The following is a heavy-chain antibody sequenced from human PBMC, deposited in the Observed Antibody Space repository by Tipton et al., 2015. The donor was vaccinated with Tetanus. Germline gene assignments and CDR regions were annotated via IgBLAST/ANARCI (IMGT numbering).Heavy chain of an antibody. J-gene: IGHJ5*02. V-gene: IGHV4-39*01. Sequence: TLSLTCTVSGGSISSSSHYWGWIRQPPGKGLEWIGSIYYSGSTYYNPSLKSRVTISVDTSKNQFSLKLSSVTAADTAVYYCARGLHGDYAMRLQYWFDPWGQGTLVTVSS. CDR3: ARGLHGDYAMRLQYWFDP. D-gene: IGHD4-17*01. CDR2: IYYSGST. CDR1: GGSISSSSHY.